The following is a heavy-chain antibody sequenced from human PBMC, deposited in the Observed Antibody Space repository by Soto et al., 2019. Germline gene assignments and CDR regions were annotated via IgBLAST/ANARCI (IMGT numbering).Heavy chain of an antibody. J-gene: IGHJ5*02. CDR3: AEGGTDRGGYFDP. CDR2: TSSGSDII. D-gene: IGHD1-26*01. V-gene: IGHV3-48*02. Sequence: GGSLRLSCAPGYNLTPYPVNWVRQAPGKGLEWVAYTSSGSDIIYYADSVKGRFSISRDTAKNLVFLQMKSLREDDTAVYYCAEGGTDRGGYFDPWGQGTQVTVSS. CDR1: GYNLTPYP.